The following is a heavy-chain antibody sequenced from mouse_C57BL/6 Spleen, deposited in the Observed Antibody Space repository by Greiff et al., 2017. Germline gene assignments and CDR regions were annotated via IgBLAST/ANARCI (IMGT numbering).Heavy chain of an antibody. CDR3: ARRFYYGSREAMDY. D-gene: IGHD1-1*01. J-gene: IGHJ4*01. CDR2: ISSGGSYT. CDR1: GFTFSSYG. Sequence: EVQLVESGGDLVKPGGSLKLSCAASGFTFSSYGMSWVRQTPDTRLEWVATISSGGSYTSYPDSVKGRVTISRDNAKNTMYLQMSSLKSEDTAMDYCARRFYYGSREAMDYWGQGTSVTVSS. V-gene: IGHV5-6*01.